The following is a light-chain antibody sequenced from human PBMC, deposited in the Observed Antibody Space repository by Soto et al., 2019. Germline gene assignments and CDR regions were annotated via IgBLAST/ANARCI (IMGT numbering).Light chain of an antibody. CDR1: QSISSW. V-gene: IGKV1-12*01. J-gene: IGKJ4*01. CDR2: AAS. Sequence: DVQMTQSPSSVSASVGDRVTITCRASQSISSWLAWYQQKPGKAPKLLIYAASTLHSGVPSRFSGSESGTDFTLTISSLQPEDFATYYCQQANSLPLTFGGGTKVEI. CDR3: QQANSLPLT.